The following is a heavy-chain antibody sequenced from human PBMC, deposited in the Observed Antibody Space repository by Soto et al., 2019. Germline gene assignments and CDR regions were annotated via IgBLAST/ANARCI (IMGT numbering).Heavy chain of an antibody. Sequence: QVQLQQWGAGLLKASETLSLTCAVYGGSFSGYYWSWIRQPPGKGLEWIGEINHSGTTKYSPSLKSRVTISGDPAKNQFSLKLSSVTAADTAVYYCASPSRFDSSGYYFDSWGQGTQVTVSS. CDR3: ASPSRFDSSGYYFDS. D-gene: IGHD3-22*01. V-gene: IGHV4-34*01. J-gene: IGHJ4*02. CDR2: INHSGTT. CDR1: GGSFSGYY.